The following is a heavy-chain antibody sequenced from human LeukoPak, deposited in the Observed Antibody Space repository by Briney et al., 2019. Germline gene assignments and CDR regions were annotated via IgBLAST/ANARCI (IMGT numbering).Heavy chain of an antibody. CDR1: GGSFSGYY. J-gene: IGHJ4*02. CDR3: ARVKGPYGDYSDY. Sequence: PSETLSLTCAVYGGSFSGYYWSWIRQPPGKGLEWIGEINHSGSTNYNPSLKSRVTISVDTSKNQFSLKLSSVTAADTAVYYCARVKGPYGDYSDYWGQGTLVTVSS. V-gene: IGHV4-34*01. D-gene: IGHD4-17*01. CDR2: INHSGST.